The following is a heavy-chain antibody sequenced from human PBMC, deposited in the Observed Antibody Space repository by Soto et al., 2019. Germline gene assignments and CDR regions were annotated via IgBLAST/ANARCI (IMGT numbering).Heavy chain of an antibody. D-gene: IGHD3-10*01. Sequence: QVQLQESGPGLVKPSETLSLTCTVSGGSISTYYWTWIRQSPGKGLEWIGYVYYSGSTDYNPSLRSRVTISVDTFKNQFSLELRSVTPADTAVYYCTREYNYGHSWFDPWGQGTLVIVSS. CDR3: TREYNYGHSWFDP. J-gene: IGHJ5*02. V-gene: IGHV4-59*01. CDR2: VYYSGST. CDR1: GGSISTYY.